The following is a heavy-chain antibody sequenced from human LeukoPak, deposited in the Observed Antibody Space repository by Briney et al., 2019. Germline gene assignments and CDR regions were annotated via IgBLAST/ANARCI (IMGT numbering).Heavy chain of an antibody. CDR2: IYSGGTT. CDR3: ASLEGGPSDGR. D-gene: IGHD3-3*01. J-gene: IGHJ4*02. V-gene: IGHV3-53*01. CDR1: GFPVRSRY. Sequence: PGGSLRLSCEVSGFPVRSRYMTWVRQPPGKGLKCVAVIYSGGTTYHIDSVKGRFTISRDISKSTMYLEMNNLRVEDTATYYCASLEGGPSDGRWGQGTLVIVSS.